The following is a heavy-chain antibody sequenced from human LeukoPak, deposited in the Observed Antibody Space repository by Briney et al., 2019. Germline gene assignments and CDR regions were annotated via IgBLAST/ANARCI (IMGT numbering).Heavy chain of an antibody. Sequence: GASVKVSCKASGYTFTGYYMYWVRQAPGQGLEWMGWINPNSGGTNYAQKFQGRVTMTRDTSISTAYMELSRLRSDDTAVYYCARDLGIGTHDAFDIWGQGTMVTVSS. CDR1: GYTFTGYY. V-gene: IGHV1-2*02. CDR3: ARDLGIGTHDAFDI. CDR2: INPNSGGT. J-gene: IGHJ3*02. D-gene: IGHD7-27*01.